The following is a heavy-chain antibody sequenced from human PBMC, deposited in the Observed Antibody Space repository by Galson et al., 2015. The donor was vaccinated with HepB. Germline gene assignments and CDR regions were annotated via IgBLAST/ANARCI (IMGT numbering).Heavy chain of an antibody. D-gene: IGHD2-21*02. J-gene: IGHJ6*02. V-gene: IGHV3-53*04. Sequence: SLRLSCAASGFSFSSNYMSWVRQAPGKGLEWVSVIYSGGSTYYADSVKGRFTISRHDSKNTLYLQMNSLRAEDTALYYCTRERVEWFGYGGDSYPGYYYYAMDVWGQGTTVTVSS. CDR2: IYSGGST. CDR3: TRERVEWFGYGGDSYPGYYYYAMDV. CDR1: GFSFSSNY.